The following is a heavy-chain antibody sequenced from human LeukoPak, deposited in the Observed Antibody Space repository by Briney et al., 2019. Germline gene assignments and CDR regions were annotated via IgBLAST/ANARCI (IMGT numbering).Heavy chain of an antibody. CDR3: AKAHKSGYYFFYYYYGVDV. Sequence: GGSLRLSCAASGFTFSSYGLHWVRQAPGKGLEWVAVISYDGSNKNYADSVKGRFTISRENSNNTPYLQMNSLRAEDTAVYYCAKAHKSGYYFFYYYYGVDVWGQGTTVTVSS. V-gene: IGHV3-30*18. D-gene: IGHD3-22*01. CDR2: ISYDGSNK. CDR1: GFTFSSYG. J-gene: IGHJ6*02.